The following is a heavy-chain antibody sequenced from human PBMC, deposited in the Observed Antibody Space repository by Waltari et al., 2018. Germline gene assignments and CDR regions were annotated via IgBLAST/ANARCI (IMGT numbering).Heavy chain of an antibody. CDR2: IYSGGST. CDR1: GFTVSSXY. Sequence: EVQLVESGGGLIQPGGSLRLSCAASGFTVSSXYMSWVRQAPGKGLEWVSLIYSGGSTYYADSVKGRFTISRDNSKNTLYLQMNSLRAEDTAVYYCARVAGDGYSYYYYGMDVWGQGTTVTVSS. J-gene: IGHJ6*02. V-gene: IGHV3-53*01. CDR3: ARVAGDGYSYYYYGMDV. D-gene: IGHD5-12*01.